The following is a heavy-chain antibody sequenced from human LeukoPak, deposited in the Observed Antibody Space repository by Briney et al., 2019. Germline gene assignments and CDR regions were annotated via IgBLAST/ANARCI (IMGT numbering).Heavy chain of an antibody. J-gene: IGHJ4*02. D-gene: IGHD5-18*01. CDR1: GGSFSGYY. Sequence: SETLSLTCAVYGGSFSGYYWSWIRQPPGKGLEWIGEINHSGSTNYNPSLKSRVTISVDTSKNQFSLKLSSVTAADTAVYYCASSELSGYTHGRFDYWGQGTLVTVSS. CDR3: ASSELSGYTHGRFDY. CDR2: INHSGST. V-gene: IGHV4-34*01.